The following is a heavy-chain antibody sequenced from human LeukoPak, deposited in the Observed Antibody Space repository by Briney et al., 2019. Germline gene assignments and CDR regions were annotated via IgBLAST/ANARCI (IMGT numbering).Heavy chain of an antibody. J-gene: IGHJ4*02. CDR2: IYYSGST. V-gene: IGHV4-39*01. Sequence: PSETLSLTCTVSGGSISSSSYYWGWIRQPPGKGLEWIGSIYYSGSTYYNPSLKGRVTISVDTSKNQFSLKLSSVTAADTAVYYCARRAYDSSGYYSDYWGQGTLVTVSS. CDR3: ARRAYDSSGYYSDY. CDR1: GGSISSSSYY. D-gene: IGHD3-22*01.